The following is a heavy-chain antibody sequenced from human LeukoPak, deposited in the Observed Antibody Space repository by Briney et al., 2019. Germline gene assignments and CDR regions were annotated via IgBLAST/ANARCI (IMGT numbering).Heavy chain of an antibody. V-gene: IGHV3-7*01. CDR2: INQDESKK. CDR3: ARDHAYRTDY. CDR1: GFSFSNDW. Sequence: GGSLRLSCAASGFSFSNDWMCWVRQAPGKGLEWVANINQDESKKYYVGSVKGRFTISRDNAKNSLYLQMSSLRAEDTAVYYCARDHAYRTDYWGQGTLVTVSS. J-gene: IGHJ4*02. D-gene: IGHD2-2*01.